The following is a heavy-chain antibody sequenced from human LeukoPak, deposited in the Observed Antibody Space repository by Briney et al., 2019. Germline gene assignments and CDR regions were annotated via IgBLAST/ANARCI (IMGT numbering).Heavy chain of an antibody. V-gene: IGHV3-9*01. CDR2: ISWNSGSI. D-gene: IGHD6-19*01. J-gene: IGHJ4*02. Sequence: GGSLRLSCAASGFTFDDYAMHWVRQAPGKGLEGVSGISWNSGSIGYADSVKGRFTISRDNAKNSLYLQMNSLRAEDTALYYCAKAAGGWYSRWGQGTLVTVSS. CDR3: AKAAGGWYSR. CDR1: GFTFDDYA.